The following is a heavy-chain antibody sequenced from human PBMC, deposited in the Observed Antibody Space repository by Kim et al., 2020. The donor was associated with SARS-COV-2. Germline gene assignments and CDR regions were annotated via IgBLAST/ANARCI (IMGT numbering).Heavy chain of an antibody. CDR3: ARASAERSYFEYFQH. V-gene: IGHV3-30*04. CDR1: GFTFSSYA. J-gene: IGHJ1*01. CDR2: ISYDGSNK. Sequence: GGSLRLSCAASGFTFSSYAMHWVRQAPGKGLEWVAVISYDGSNKYYADSVKGRFTISRDNSKNTLYLQMNSLRAEDTAVYYCARASAERSYFEYFQHWGQGTLVTVSS. D-gene: IGHD1-26*01.